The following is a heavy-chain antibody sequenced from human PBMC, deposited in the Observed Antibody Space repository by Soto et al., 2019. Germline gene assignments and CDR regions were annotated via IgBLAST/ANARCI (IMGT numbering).Heavy chain of an antibody. Sequence: QVQLQESGPGLVKPSQTLSLSCNVYGVSVSSGDYYWSWIRQHAGGGLEWIGYIDRSGCTYYKPSLRGRVIMSLDTSTNQIYLRLLSVTAADTAMYYCARDSGGNSENYYGLDVWGHGTTVTVSS. CDR2: IDRSGCT. CDR1: GVSVSSGDYY. D-gene: IGHD1-1*01. J-gene: IGHJ6*02. CDR3: ARDSGGNSENYYGLDV. V-gene: IGHV4-31*03.